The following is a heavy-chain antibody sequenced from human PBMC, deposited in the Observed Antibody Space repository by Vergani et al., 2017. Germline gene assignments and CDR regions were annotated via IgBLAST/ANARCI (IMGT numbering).Heavy chain of an antibody. CDR2: IYYSGST. CDR3: ASLPGEWFGELIDAFDI. D-gene: IGHD3-10*01. CDR1: GGSISSGGYY. Sequence: QVQLQESGPGLVKPSQTLSLTCTVSGGSISSGGYYWSWIRQHPGKGLEWIGYIYYSGSTYYNPSPKSRVTISVDTSKNQFSLKLSSVTAADTAVYYCASLPGEWFGELIDAFDIWGQGTMVTVSS. J-gene: IGHJ3*02. V-gene: IGHV4-31*03.